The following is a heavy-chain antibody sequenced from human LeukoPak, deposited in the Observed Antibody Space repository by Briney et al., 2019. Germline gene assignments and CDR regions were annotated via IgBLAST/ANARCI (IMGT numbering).Heavy chain of an antibody. J-gene: IGHJ6*03. Sequence: SETLSLTCAVPGGSISSGGYSWSWIRQPPGKGLEWIGYIYYSGSTYYNPSLKSRVTISVDTSKNQFSLKLSSVTAADTAVYYCARVVPAAYYYYYYMDVWGKGTTVTVSS. CDR3: ARVVPAAYYYYYYMDV. CDR1: GGSISSGGYS. CDR2: IYYSGST. V-gene: IGHV4-30-4*07. D-gene: IGHD2-2*01.